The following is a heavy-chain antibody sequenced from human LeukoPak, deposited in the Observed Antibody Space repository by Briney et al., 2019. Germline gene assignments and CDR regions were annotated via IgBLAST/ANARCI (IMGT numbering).Heavy chain of an antibody. Sequence: SETLSLTCTVSGGSISSGSYYWSWIRQPAGKGLEWIGRIYTSGSTNYNPSLKSRVTISVDTSKNQFSLKLSSVTAADTAVYYCARGGHYYDFWSGRQRGTNPGDYWGQGTLVTVSS. V-gene: IGHV4-61*02. CDR1: GGSISSGSYY. D-gene: IGHD3-3*01. CDR3: ARGGHYYDFWSGRQRGTNPGDY. J-gene: IGHJ4*02. CDR2: IYTSGST.